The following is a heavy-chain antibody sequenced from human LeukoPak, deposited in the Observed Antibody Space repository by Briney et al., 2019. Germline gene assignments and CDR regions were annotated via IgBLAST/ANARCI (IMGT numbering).Heavy chain of an antibody. Sequence: PSGTLSLTCAVSGGSISSSNWWSWVRQPPGKGLEWVSVIYSGGSTYYADSVKGRFTISRDNAKNSLYLQMNSLRAEDTAVYYCARDPLGYCSSTSCQTGPNDAFDIWGQGTMVTVSS. J-gene: IGHJ3*02. CDR2: IYSGGST. D-gene: IGHD2-2*01. CDR3: ARDPLGYCSSTSCQTGPNDAFDI. CDR1: GGSISSSNW. V-gene: IGHV3-53*01.